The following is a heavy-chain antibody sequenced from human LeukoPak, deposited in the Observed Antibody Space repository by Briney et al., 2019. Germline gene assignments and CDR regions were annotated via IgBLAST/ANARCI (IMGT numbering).Heavy chain of an antibody. CDR3: ARQSRDGSKTRGYYFDY. V-gene: IGHV5-51*01. CDR2: IYPADSDT. Sequence: GESLKISCRVSGYIFTHYWIGWVRQMPGKGLESMGIIYPADSDTTYSPSFQGQVTISADKSINTVYLQWSSLKASDTAMYYCARQSRDGSKTRGYYFDYWGQGTLVTVSS. D-gene: IGHD3-10*01. CDR1: GYIFTHYW. J-gene: IGHJ4*02.